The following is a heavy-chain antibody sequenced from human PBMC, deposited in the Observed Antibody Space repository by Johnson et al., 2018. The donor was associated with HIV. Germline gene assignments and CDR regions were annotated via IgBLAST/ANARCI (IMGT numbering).Heavy chain of an antibody. V-gene: IGHV3-15*01. J-gene: IGHJ3*02. CDR2: IKSKSDGATT. Sequence: VQLVESGGGCAKPGGSLRLSCAVSGFSFTKAWMSWVRQAPGKGLEWVGQIKSKSDGATTDYAAPVRGRFTISRDDSKDTLYLQMTNLKIDDTAVYYCARGPPMMVVVFGAFHIWGQGTMVTVSS. CDR1: GFSFTKAW. CDR3: ARGPPMMVVVFGAFHI. D-gene: IGHD3-22*01.